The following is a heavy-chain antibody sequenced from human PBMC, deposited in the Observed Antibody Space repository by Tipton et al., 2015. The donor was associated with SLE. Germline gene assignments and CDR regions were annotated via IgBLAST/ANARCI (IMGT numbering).Heavy chain of an antibody. Sequence: VQLVQSGGGLVQPGGSLRLSCAASGLTFSSDAMSWVRQAPGKGLEWVSAISGPGDSTYYADSVRGRFTISRDNSKNTVSLQMTSLRADDRAVYYCAKGSHSQLARGGFDYWGQGTLVTVAP. CDR1: GLTFSSDA. CDR3: AKGSHSQLARGGFDY. J-gene: IGHJ4*02. V-gene: IGHV3-23*04. CDR2: ISGPGDST. D-gene: IGHD3-10*01.